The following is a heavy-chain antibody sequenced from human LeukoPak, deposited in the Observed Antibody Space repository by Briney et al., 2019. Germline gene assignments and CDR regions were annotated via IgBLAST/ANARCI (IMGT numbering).Heavy chain of an antibody. Sequence: PGGSLRLSCAGSGFTFSNYAMSWARQAPGKGLEWVSSISGSGGSTYYADSVKGRFTISRDNSKNTLYLQMNSLRAEDTAVYYCAKAGYSYTTFDYWGQGTLVTVSS. J-gene: IGHJ4*02. V-gene: IGHV3-23*01. CDR3: AKAGYSYTTFDY. CDR2: ISGSGGST. CDR1: GFTFSNYA. D-gene: IGHD5-18*01.